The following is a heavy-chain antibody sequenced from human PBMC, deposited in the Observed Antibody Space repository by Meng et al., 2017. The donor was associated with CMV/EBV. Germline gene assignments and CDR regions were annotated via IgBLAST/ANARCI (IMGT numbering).Heavy chain of an antibody. CDR2: ISGSGGST. V-gene: IGHV3-23*01. J-gene: IGHJ6*02. Sequence: RGSLRLSCAASGFTFSSYAMSCVRQAPGKGLEWVSAISGSGGSTYYADSVKGRFTISRDNSKNTLYLQMNSLRVEDTAVYYCAKAEPDEWELLRGHYYYGMDVWGQGTTVTVSS. CDR1: GFTFSSYA. CDR3: AKAEPDEWELLRGHYYYGMDV. D-gene: IGHD1-26*01.